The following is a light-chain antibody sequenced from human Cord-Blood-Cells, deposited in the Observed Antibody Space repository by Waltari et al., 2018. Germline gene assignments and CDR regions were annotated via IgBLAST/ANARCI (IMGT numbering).Light chain of an antibody. CDR2: DVS. CDR3: SSYTSSSTLV. Sequence: QSALTQPASVSGSPGQSITISCTGTSSDVGGYNYVSWYHQHPGKAPKRMIYDVSNRPSGVSNRFSGSKSGNTASLTISGLQAEDEADYYCSSYTSSSTLVFGTGTKVTVL. J-gene: IGLJ1*01. V-gene: IGLV2-14*01. CDR1: SSDVGGYNY.